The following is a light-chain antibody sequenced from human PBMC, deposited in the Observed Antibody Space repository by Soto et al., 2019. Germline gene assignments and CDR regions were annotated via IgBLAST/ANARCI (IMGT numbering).Light chain of an antibody. J-gene: IGKJ4*01. Sequence: EIVMTQSPATLSVSPGERATLSCRASQRVSSNLAWYQQKPGQAPRLLIYGASTRATGIPARFSGSGSGTEFSLTFTSLQSEDFAVYYCQQYNDWPLTFGGGTKVESK. CDR3: QQYNDWPLT. CDR2: GAS. V-gene: IGKV3-15*01. CDR1: QRVSSN.